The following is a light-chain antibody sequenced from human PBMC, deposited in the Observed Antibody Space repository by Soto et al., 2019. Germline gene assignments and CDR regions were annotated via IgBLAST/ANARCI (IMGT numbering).Light chain of an antibody. V-gene: IGLV2-18*01. J-gene: IGLJ1*01. Sequence: QSVLTQPPSVSGSPGQSVTISCTGTSSDVGNYNRVSWYQQPPGTAPKLMIYEVSNRPSGVPDRFSGSKSGNTASLTTSGLQAEDEADYYCTLYTTTNTYVFGTGTKVTVL. CDR1: SSDVGNYNR. CDR3: TLYTTTNTYV. CDR2: EVS.